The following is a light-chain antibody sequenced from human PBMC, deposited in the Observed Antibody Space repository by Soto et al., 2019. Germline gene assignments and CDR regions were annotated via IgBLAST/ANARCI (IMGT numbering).Light chain of an antibody. CDR1: QSISSW. J-gene: IGKJ1*01. CDR2: AAS. Sequence: DVQMTQSPSTLSASLGDRVTITCRTSQSISSWLACYQQKPGKAPKLLIYAASSLQSGVPSRFSGSGSGTDFTLTISSLQPEDFATYYCQQSYSTPPGWTFGQATKVDI. CDR3: QQSYSTPPGWT. V-gene: IGKV1-39*01.